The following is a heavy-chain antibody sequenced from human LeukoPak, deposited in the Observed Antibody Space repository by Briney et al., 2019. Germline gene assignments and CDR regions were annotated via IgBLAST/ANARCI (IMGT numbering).Heavy chain of an antibody. J-gene: IGHJ4*02. D-gene: IGHD3-10*01. CDR3: ARLNYYGSGSYSLDY. Sequence: GESLKISCKGSGYSFTSYWISWLRQMPGKGLEWMGKIDPGDPYTNYRPSSQGHVTISVDKSITTAYLQWSSLKASDTAMYYCARLNYYGSGSYSLDYWGQGARVTVSS. V-gene: IGHV5-10-1*01. CDR2: IDPGDPYT. CDR1: GYSFTSYW.